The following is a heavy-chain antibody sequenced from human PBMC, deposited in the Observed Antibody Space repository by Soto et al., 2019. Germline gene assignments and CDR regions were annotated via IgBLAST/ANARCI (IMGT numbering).Heavy chain of an antibody. CDR1: GFTFNSYG. J-gene: IGHJ6*02. CDR2: ISYDGSNK. CDR3: AKDLSWNDGNYYYYYGMDV. V-gene: IGHV3-30*18. Sequence: QVQLVESGGGVVQPGRSLRLSCAASGFTFNSYGMHWVRQAPGKGLEWVAVISYDGSNKYYTDSVKGRFTISRDNSKDTLKLQLNSLRAEDTAVYYCAKDLSWNDGNYYYYYGMDVWGQGTTVTVSS. D-gene: IGHD1-1*01.